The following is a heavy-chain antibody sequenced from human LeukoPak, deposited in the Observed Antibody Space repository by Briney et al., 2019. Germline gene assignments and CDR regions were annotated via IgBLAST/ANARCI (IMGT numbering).Heavy chain of an antibody. V-gene: IGHV3-7*01. D-gene: IGHD3-22*01. CDR1: GFTFSSYW. CDR3: ASQYYYDSSGYYDRDY. CDR2: IKQDGSEK. Sequence: GGSLRLSRAASGFTFSSYWMGWVRQAPGKGLEWVANIKQDGSEKYYVDSVKGRFTISRDNAKNSLYLQMNSLRAEDTAVYYCASQYYYDSSGYYDRDYWGQGTLVTDSS. J-gene: IGHJ4*02.